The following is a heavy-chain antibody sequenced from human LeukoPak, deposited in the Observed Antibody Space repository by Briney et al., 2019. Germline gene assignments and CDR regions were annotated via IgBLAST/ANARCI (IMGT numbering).Heavy chain of an antibody. Sequence: PGGSLRLSCAASGFTFSPYWMHWVRQVPGKGLVWVSHINGDGTSTTYADSVKGRFTISRDNSKNTLYLRMNSLRTEDTAVYYCARTVAAAGPMDYWGQGTLVTVSS. CDR2: INGDGTST. J-gene: IGHJ4*02. D-gene: IGHD6-13*01. V-gene: IGHV3-74*01. CDR1: GFTFSPYW. CDR3: ARTVAAAGPMDY.